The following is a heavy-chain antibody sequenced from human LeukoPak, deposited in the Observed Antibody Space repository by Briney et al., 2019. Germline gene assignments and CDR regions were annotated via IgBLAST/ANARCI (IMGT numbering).Heavy chain of an antibody. J-gene: IGHJ5*02. CDR3: TSYSNSPVDWFDP. Sequence: GGSLRLSCAASGFTFSSYAMSWVRQAPGKGLEWVSAISGSGGSTYYADSVKGRFTIARANSKNTLYLQMNSLRAEDTAVYYCTSYSNSPVDWFDPWGQGTLVTVSS. CDR2: ISGSGGST. V-gene: IGHV3-23*01. CDR1: GFTFSSYA. D-gene: IGHD4-11*01.